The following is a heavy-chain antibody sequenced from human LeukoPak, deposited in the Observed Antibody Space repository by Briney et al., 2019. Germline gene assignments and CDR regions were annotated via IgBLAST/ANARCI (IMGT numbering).Heavy chain of an antibody. J-gene: IGHJ3*02. V-gene: IGHV5-10-1*01. CDR3: ATSLSGAFYI. CDR2: IDPSESYS. Sequence: GESLKISCKGSGYSFTNYWINWVRQMPGKGLEWMGKIDPSESYSNYSPSFQGHVTISAVKSISTAYLQWSSLKASDTAMYYCATSLSGAFYIWGQGTVVTVSS. CDR1: GYSFTNYW.